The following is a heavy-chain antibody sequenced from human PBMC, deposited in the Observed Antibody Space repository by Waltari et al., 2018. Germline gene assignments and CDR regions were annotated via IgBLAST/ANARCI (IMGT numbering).Heavy chain of an antibody. V-gene: IGHV1-2*06. CDR1: GYTFTGYY. Sequence: QVHLVQSGAEVKKPGASVKVSCKASGYTFTGYYIQWVRRAPGQGLEWMGRINPNSGDTNDEQMFQGRVTLTRDTSINTAYMELSSLKSDDTAVYYCARDLGSDYGNRDYWGQGTLVTVPS. CDR3: ARDLGSDYGNRDY. CDR2: INPNSGDT. J-gene: IGHJ4*02. D-gene: IGHD4-17*01.